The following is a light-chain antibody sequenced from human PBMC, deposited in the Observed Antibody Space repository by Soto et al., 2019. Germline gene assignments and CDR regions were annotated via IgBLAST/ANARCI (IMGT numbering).Light chain of an antibody. V-gene: IGKV3-20*01. Sequence: EIVLTQSPCTLSLSPGERATLSCRASQSVSSSYLAWYQQKPGQAPTLLIYGAASRATGIPDRFSGSGSGTDFTLTISRLGAEDFAVYYCQQYGSSPWTFGQGTKVDIK. CDR3: QQYGSSPWT. CDR2: GAA. CDR1: QSVSSSY. J-gene: IGKJ1*01.